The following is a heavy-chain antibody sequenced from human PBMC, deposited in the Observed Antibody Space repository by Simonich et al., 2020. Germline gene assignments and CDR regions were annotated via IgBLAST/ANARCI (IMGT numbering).Heavy chain of an antibody. Sequence: QVQLVQSGAEVKKPGASVKVSCKASGYTFTGYFMHWVRQAPGQGLEWMELSNPNGGGTNYAQKFQGRVTMTRDTSISTAYMELSRLRSDDTAVYYCARSHIAAAGTGYFQHWGQGTLVTVSS. V-gene: IGHV1-2*02. J-gene: IGHJ1*01. D-gene: IGHD6-13*01. CDR1: GYTFTGYF. CDR2: SNPNGGGT. CDR3: ARSHIAAAGTGYFQH.